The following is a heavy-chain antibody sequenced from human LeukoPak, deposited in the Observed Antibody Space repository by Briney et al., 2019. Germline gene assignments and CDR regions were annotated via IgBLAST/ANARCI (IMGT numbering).Heavy chain of an antibody. D-gene: IGHD3-16*01. CDR2: ISSSSDYI. J-gene: IGHJ4*02. V-gene: IGHV3-21*01. CDR3: ASGHYDYVWGSISPTNYFDN. CDR1: GFTFSSYT. Sequence: GGSLRLSCAASGFTFSSYTMAWVRQDPGKGLEWVSSISSSSDYIFYADSVKGRFTISRDNAQNSLYLQMNGLRVEDTAVYYCASGHYDYVWGSISPTNYFDNWGQGTLVTVSS.